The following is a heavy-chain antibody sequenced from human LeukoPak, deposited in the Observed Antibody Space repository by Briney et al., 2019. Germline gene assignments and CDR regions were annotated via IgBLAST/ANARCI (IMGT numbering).Heavy chain of an antibody. CDR3: ARGVRIAAAGTFHWFDP. CDR1: GYTFTAYY. Sequence: ASVKVSCKASGYTFTAYYMHWVRQAPGQGLEWMGWINPNSGGTNYAQKFQGRVTMTRDTSISTAYMELSRLRSDDTAVYYCARGVRIAAAGTFHWFDPWGQGTLVTVSS. V-gene: IGHV1-2*02. CDR2: INPNSGGT. D-gene: IGHD6-13*01. J-gene: IGHJ5*02.